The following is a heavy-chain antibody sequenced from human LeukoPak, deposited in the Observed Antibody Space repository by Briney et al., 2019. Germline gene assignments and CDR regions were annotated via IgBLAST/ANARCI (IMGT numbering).Heavy chain of an antibody. CDR3: ARAYYDSSGYYDDAFDI. J-gene: IGHJ3*02. V-gene: IGHV1-69*05. CDR1: GGTFSSYA. Sequence: SVTVSCKASGGTFSSYAISWVRQAPGQGLEWMGGIIPIFGTANYAQKFQGRVTITTDESTSTAYMELSSLRSEDTAVYYCARAYYDSSGYYDDAFDIWGQGTMVTVSS. D-gene: IGHD3-22*01. CDR2: IIPIFGTA.